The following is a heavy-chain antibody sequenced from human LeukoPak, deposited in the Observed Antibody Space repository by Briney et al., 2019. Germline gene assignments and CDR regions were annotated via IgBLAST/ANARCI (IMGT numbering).Heavy chain of an antibody. CDR3: ARVRGPTGYHYGMDV. J-gene: IGHJ6*02. D-gene: IGHD3-10*01. CDR1: GGTFSSYA. CDR2: IIPTFGTA. Sequence: GASVKVSCKASGGTFSSYAISWVRQAPGQGLEWMGGIIPTFGTANYAQKFQGRVTITADDSTRTAYMELTSLRSEDTAVYYCARVRGPTGYHYGMDVWGQGTTVTVSS. V-gene: IGHV1-69*13.